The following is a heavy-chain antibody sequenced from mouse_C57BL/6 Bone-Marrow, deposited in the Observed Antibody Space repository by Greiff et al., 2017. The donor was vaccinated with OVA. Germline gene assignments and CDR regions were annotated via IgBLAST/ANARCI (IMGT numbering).Heavy chain of an antibody. CDR1: GFSLTSYA. J-gene: IGHJ4*01. Sequence: VKLMESGPGLVAPSQSLSITCTVSGFSLTSYAISWVRQPPGKGLEWLGVIWTGGGTNYNSALKSRLSISKDNSKSHVFLKMNSLQTDDTARYYCARKGYYYGSSYDYAMDYWGQGTSVTVSS. CDR3: ARKGYYYGSSYDYAMDY. D-gene: IGHD1-1*01. V-gene: IGHV2-9-1*01. CDR2: IWTGGGT.